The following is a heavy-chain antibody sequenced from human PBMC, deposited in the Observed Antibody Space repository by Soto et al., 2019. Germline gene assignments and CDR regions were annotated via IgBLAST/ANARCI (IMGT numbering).Heavy chain of an antibody. CDR3: ARGQPSGYYFADNWFDP. D-gene: IGHD3-3*01. V-gene: IGHV1-2*02. Sequence: ASVKVSCKASGYTFTGYYMHWVRQAPGQGLEWMGWINPSSGGTNYAQKFQGRVTMTRDTSISTAYMELSRLRSDDTAVYYCARGQPSGYYFADNWFDPWGQGTLVTVSS. CDR2: INPSSGGT. J-gene: IGHJ5*02. CDR1: GYTFTGYY.